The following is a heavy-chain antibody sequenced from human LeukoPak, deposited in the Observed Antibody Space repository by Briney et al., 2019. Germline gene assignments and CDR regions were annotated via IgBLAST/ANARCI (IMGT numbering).Heavy chain of an antibody. CDR1: GFTVSSNY. CDR3: ARDRYDIVVVPAAMHYYYYGMDV. Sequence: GGSLRLSFAASGFTVSSNYMSGVRQAPGKGLEWVSVIYSGGSTYYADSVKGRFTISRDNSKNTLYLQMNSLRAEDTAVYYCARDRYDIVVVPAAMHYYYYGMDVWGQGTTVTVSS. CDR2: IYSGGST. J-gene: IGHJ6*02. D-gene: IGHD2-2*01. V-gene: IGHV3-53*01.